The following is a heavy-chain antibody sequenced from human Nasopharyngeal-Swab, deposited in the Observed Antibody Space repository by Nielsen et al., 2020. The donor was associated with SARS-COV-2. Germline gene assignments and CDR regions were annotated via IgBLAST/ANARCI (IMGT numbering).Heavy chain of an antibody. Sequence: GESLKISCAASGFTFSSYDMHWVRQAPGKGLEWVAVVSHDGSNKYYADSVKGRFTISRDNSKNTLFLQMNSLRGEDTAVYYCVHCSGGSCYSGFDHWGQGTLVTVSS. V-gene: IGHV3-30*03. J-gene: IGHJ4*02. D-gene: IGHD2-15*01. CDR1: GFTFSSYD. CDR2: VSHDGSNK. CDR3: VHCSGGSCYSGFDH.